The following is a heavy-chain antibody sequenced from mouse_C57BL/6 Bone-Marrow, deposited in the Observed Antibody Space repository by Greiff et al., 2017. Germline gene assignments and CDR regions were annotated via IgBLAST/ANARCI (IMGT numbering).Heavy chain of an antibody. J-gene: IGHJ2*01. Sequence: VQLKESGAELVRPGASVKLSCTASGFNIKDDYIHWVKQRPEQGLEWIGWIDPEIGDTEYASQCQGKATLTSDTSSNPAYLQLSSLTSEDTAVYYCSSFDGNYFDFWGQGTPLTVAS. CDR2: IDPEIGDT. V-gene: IGHV14-4*01. CDR3: SSFDGNYFDF. CDR1: GFNIKDDY. D-gene: IGHD2-3*01.